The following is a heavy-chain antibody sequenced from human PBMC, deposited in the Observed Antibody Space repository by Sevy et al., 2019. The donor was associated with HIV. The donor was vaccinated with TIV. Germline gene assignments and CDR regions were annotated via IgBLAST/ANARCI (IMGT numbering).Heavy chain of an antibody. CDR2: IGLYNGNA. CDR1: GYNFMSDG. Sequence: ASVKVSCMASGYNFMSDGISWVRQAPGQGLEWVGWIGLYNGNAHSAQKLKDRVTMTADTSTSTAYMELRSLRSDDTAVYYCARVPTYYYGSGTYFDYWGQGTLVTVSS. D-gene: IGHD3-10*01. CDR3: ARVPTYYYGSGTYFDY. J-gene: IGHJ4*02. V-gene: IGHV1-18*01.